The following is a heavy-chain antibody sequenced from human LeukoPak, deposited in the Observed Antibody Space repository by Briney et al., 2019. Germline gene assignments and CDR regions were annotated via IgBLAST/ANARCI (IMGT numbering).Heavy chain of an antibody. V-gene: IGHV3-23*01. D-gene: IGHD4-17*01. J-gene: IGHJ4*02. CDR1: GFTFSTYA. CDR3: AKDVYGDYGGLDY. Sequence: GGSLRLSCAASGFTFSTYAMSWVRQAPGKGLEWVSSIRGSDGSTYYADSVKGRFAISRDNSKNTLYLQMNSLRAEDTAVYYRAKDVYGDYGGLDYWGQGTLVTVSS. CDR2: IRGSDGST.